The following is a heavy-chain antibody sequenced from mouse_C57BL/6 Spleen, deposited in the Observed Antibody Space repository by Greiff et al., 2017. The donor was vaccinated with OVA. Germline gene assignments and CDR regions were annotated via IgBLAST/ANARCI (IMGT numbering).Heavy chain of an antibody. V-gene: IGHV1-50*01. CDR2: IDPSDSYT. Sequence: QVQLQQPGAELVKPGASVKLSCKASGYTFTSYWMQWVKQRPGQGLEWIGEIDPSDSYTNYNQKFKGKATLTVDTSSSTAYMQLSSLTSEDSAVYYCARGGSNYVYYAMDYWGQGTSVTVSS. J-gene: IGHJ4*01. CDR3: ARGGSNYVYYAMDY. D-gene: IGHD2-5*01. CDR1: GYTFTSYW.